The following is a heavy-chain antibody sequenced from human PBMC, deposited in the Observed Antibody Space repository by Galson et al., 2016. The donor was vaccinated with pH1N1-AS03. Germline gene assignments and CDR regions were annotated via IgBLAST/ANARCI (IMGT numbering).Heavy chain of an antibody. CDR1: GFTVSSNY. D-gene: IGHD3-22*01. CDR3: ARGQGYNSGYFDTDY. V-gene: IGHV3-33*08. J-gene: IGHJ4*02. CDR2: IWYDGSNK. Sequence: SLRLSCAASGFTVSSNYMSWVRQAPGKGLEWVAVIWYDGSNKYYADSVKGRFTISRDNSKNTLYLQMSSLRAEDTAVSDCARGQGYNSGYFDTDYWGRGTLVTGSS.